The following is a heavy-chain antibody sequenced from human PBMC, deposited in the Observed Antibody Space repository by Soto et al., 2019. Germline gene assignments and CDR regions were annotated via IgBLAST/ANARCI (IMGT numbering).Heavy chain of an antibody. Sequence: QVQLVESGGGLVKPGGSLRLSCAASGFPFSDYSMSWIRQAPGKGLEWVSSISGSGYTIYYADSLKGRFTISRDNAKNSLFLEMSSRRAEHAAVYYCARRGYSSPSASAYWGQGTLVTVSS. V-gene: IGHV3-11*01. D-gene: IGHD6-6*01. J-gene: IGHJ4*02. CDR2: ISGSGYTI. CDR3: ARRGYSSPSASAY. CDR1: GFPFSDYS.